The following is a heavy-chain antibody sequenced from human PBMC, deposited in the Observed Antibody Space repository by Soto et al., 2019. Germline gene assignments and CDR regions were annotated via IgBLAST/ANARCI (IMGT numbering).Heavy chain of an antibody. J-gene: IGHJ6*03. CDR1: GFTFSSYS. Sequence: PGGSLRLSCAASGFTFSSYSMNWVRQAPGKGLEWVSYISSSSSTIYYADSVKGRFTISRDNAKDSLYLQMNSLRAEDTAVYYWARDPSWIQRDYYYYMDVWGKGTTVTVSS. CDR3: ARDPSWIQRDYYYYMDV. D-gene: IGHD5-18*01. CDR2: ISSSSSTI. V-gene: IGHV3-48*01.